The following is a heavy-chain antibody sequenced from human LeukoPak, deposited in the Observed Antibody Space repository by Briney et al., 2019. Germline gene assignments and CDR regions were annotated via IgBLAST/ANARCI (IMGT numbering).Heavy chain of an antibody. CDR1: GGSISSSY. J-gene: IGHJ4*02. D-gene: IGHD3-16*01. CDR2: IYNSGNT. CDR3: ARDRGGVWISFDY. Sequence: SETLSLTCTVSGGSISSSYWSWLRQPPGRGLEWIGYIYNSGNTNYNPSLKSRVTISVDTSKNQFSLKLSSVTVADTAVYYCARDRGGVWISFDYWGQGTLVTVSS. V-gene: IGHV4-59*01.